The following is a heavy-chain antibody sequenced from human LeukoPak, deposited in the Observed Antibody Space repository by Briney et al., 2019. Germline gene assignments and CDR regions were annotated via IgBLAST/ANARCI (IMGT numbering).Heavy chain of an antibody. V-gene: IGHV3-49*04. CDR1: GFTFGDYA. D-gene: IGHD3-10*02. J-gene: IGHJ4*02. CDR3: AKDDYVRGSTSGTFDS. CDR2: IRSKAYGGTT. Sequence: PGGSLRLSCTASGFTFGDYAMSWVRQAPGKGLEWVGFIRSKAYGGTTEYAASVKGRFTISRDDSKSIAYLQMNSLKTEDTAVYYCAKDDYVRGSTSGTFDSWGQGTLVSVSS.